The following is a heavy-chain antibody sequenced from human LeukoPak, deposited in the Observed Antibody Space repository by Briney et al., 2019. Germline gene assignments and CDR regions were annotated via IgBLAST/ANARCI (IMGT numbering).Heavy chain of an antibody. Sequence: PGGSLRLSCAASGFTFSSYAMSWVRQAPGKGLEYVSGISSNGGSTYYANSVKGRFTISRDNSKNTLYLQMGSLRAEDMAVYYCARGELELFDYWGQGTLVTVSS. CDR3: ARGELELFDY. V-gene: IGHV3-64*01. CDR1: GFTFSSYA. CDR2: ISSNGGST. D-gene: IGHD1-7*01. J-gene: IGHJ4*02.